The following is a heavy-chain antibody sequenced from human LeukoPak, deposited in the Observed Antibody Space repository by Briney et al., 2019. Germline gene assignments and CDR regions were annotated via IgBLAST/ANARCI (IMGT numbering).Heavy chain of an antibody. Sequence: ASVKVSCKVSGYTLTELSMHWVRQAPGKGLEWMGGFDPEDGETIYAQKFQGRVNMTEDTSTGTAYMELSSLRSEDTAVYYCATPSPPYYPWGQGTLVTVSS. CDR3: ATPSPPYYP. CDR1: GYTLTELS. V-gene: IGHV1-24*01. CDR2: FDPEDGET. D-gene: IGHD3-10*01. J-gene: IGHJ4*02.